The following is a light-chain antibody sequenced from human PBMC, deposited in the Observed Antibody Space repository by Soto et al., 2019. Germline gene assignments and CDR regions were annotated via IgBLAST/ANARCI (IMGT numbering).Light chain of an antibody. CDR2: EVS. V-gene: IGLV2-14*01. Sequence: QSVLTQPASVSGSLGQSITISCTGTSSDIGGYDYVSWYQQHPGKAPKVLISEVSNRPSGVSNRFSGSKSDNTASLTISGLQAEDEADYYCNSYATGNTRVFGTGTKVTVL. CDR3: NSYATGNTRV. J-gene: IGLJ1*01. CDR1: SSDIGGYDY.